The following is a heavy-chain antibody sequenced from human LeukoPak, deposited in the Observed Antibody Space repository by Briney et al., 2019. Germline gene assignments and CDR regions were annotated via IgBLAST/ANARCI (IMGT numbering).Heavy chain of an antibody. J-gene: IGHJ4*02. Sequence: PGGSLRLSCEASGFLFEEYGMSWIRQRPGKGLEWVAGISWYGLSIHYADSVKGRFTISRDDAKKSLFLHMDGLSAEDTAFYYCARRGGYCSGDCYPDNWGQGTLVIVSS. D-gene: IGHD2-21*02. CDR2: ISWYGLSI. CDR3: ARRGGYCSGDCYPDN. CDR1: GFLFEEYG. V-gene: IGHV3-20*04.